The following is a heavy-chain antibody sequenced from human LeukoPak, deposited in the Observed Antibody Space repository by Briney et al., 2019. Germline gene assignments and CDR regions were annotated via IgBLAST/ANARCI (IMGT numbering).Heavy chain of an antibody. V-gene: IGHV3-30*02. J-gene: IGHJ1*01. CDR2: IRYDGSNK. CDR3: ANAVWGYYDSSGYYAEYFQH. Sequence: PGGSLRLSCAASGFTFSSYGMHWVRQAPGKGLEWVAFIRYDGSNKYYADSVKGRFTISRDNSKNTPYLQMNSLRAEDTAVYYCANAVWGYYDSSGYYAEYFQHWGQGTLVTVSS. CDR1: GFTFSSYG. D-gene: IGHD3-22*01.